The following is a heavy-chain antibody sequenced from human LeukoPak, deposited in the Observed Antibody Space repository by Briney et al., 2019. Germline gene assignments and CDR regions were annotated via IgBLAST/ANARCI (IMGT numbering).Heavy chain of an antibody. CDR1: GFRFSSYG. V-gene: IGHV3-23*01. Sequence: GGSLRLSCAASGFRFSSYGMSWVRQAPGKGLGWVSGISGSGGSTYYADSVKGRFTISRDNSRNTLYLQMNSLRAEDTAVYYCAKATGYLLWGQGTLVTVSS. J-gene: IGHJ4*02. CDR2: ISGSGGST. D-gene: IGHD1-14*01. CDR3: AKATGYLL.